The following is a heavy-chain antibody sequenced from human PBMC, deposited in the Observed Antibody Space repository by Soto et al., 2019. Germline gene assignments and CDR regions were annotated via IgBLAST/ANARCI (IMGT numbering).Heavy chain of an antibody. CDR3: ATPGGSAWFDP. CDR1: GGSISSSSYY. Sequence: SVTLSVTCTVSGGSISSSSYYCGWIRQPPGKGLEWIGSIYYSGSTYYNPSLKSRVTISVDTSKNQFSLKLSSVTAADTAVYYCATPGGSAWFDPWGQGTLVTVSS. CDR2: IYYSGST. J-gene: IGHJ5*02. D-gene: IGHD3-10*01. V-gene: IGHV4-39*01.